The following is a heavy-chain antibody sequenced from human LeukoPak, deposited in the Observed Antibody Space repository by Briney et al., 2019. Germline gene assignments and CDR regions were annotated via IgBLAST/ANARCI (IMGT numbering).Heavy chain of an antibody. D-gene: IGHD3-3*01. CDR2: INTNTGNP. CDR1: GYTFTSYA. J-gene: IGHJ4*02. CDR3: ARGPQITIFGVANMVD. V-gene: IGHV7-4-1*02. Sequence: GASVKVSCKASGYTFTSYAINWVRQAPGQGLEWMGWINTNTGNPTYAQGFTGRFVFSLDTSVSTAYLQISSLKAEDTAVYYCARGPQITIFGVANMVDWGQGTLATVSS.